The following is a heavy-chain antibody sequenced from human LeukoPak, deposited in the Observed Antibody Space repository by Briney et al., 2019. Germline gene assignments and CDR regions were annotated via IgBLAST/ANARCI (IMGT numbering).Heavy chain of an antibody. CDR1: GASISRGGYS. CDR2: IYYTGST. D-gene: IGHD3-3*01. V-gene: IGHV4-31*03. J-gene: IGHJ4*02. CDR3: ARTITIFGALGYFDY. Sequence: SQTLSLTCTVSGASISRGGYSWSWVRQHPGKGLEWIGCIYYTGSTYYDPSLERRVTISVATSKNQFSLKVSSVTAADTAVYFCARTITIFGALGYFDYWGREPWSPSPQ.